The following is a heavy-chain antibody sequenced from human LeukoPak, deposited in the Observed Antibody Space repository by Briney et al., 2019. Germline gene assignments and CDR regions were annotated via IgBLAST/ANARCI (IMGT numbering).Heavy chain of an antibody. CDR1: GVTFSTYW. D-gene: IGHD2-15*01. CDR3: ASRCFSCHICSGDN. J-gene: IGHJ4*02. CDR2: ISSDGGTT. V-gene: IGHV3-74*01. Sequence: GGSLRLSRAASGVTFSTYWMQWVSHPPGKGLVRVSRISSDGGTTHYADSVKGGVTISRDKARNTLYLHKKSLRAEDTAVYYCASRCFSCHICSGDNWGQGTLVTVSS.